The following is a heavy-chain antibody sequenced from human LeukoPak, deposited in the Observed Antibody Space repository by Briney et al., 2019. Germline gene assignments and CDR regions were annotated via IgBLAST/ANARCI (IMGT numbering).Heavy chain of an antibody. CDR2: IYPGDSDT. V-gene: IGHV5-51*01. Sequence: GESLKISCKGSGYSFTSYWIGWVRQMPGKGLEWMGIIYPGDSDTRYSPSFQGQVTISADKSISTAYLQWSSLKASDTAMYYCATTPKEYYYDSSPPHYFDYWGQGTLVTVSS. J-gene: IGHJ4*02. D-gene: IGHD3-22*01. CDR1: GYSFTSYW. CDR3: ATTPKEYYYDSSPPHYFDY.